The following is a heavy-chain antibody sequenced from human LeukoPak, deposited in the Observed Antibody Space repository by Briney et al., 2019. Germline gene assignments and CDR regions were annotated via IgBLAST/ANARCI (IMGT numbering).Heavy chain of an antibody. Sequence: SGGSLRLSCAASGFTFSSYAMSWVRQAPGKGLEWVSAISGSGGSTYYADSVKGRFTISRDNSKNTLYLQMNSLRAEDTAVYYCAKVRAAAIRSLWFDPWGQGTLVTVSS. V-gene: IGHV3-23*01. CDR3: AKVRAAAIRSLWFDP. D-gene: IGHD2-2*02. CDR1: GFTFSSYA. J-gene: IGHJ5*02. CDR2: ISGSGGST.